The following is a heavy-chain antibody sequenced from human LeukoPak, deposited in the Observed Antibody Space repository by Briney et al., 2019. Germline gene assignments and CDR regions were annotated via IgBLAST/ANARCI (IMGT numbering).Heavy chain of an antibody. V-gene: IGHV1-18*01. CDR1: GYTFTSYG. D-gene: IGHD3-3*01. CDR2: ISAYNGNT. J-gene: IGHJ5*02. CDR3: ARVVRGPSYDFWSGHTTHRENWFDP. Sequence: GASVKVSCKASGYTFTSYGISWVRQAPGQGLEWMGWISAYNGNTNYAQKLQGRVTMTTDTSTSTAYMELRSLRSDDTAVYYCARVVRGPSYDFWSGHTTHRENWFDPWGQGTLVTASS.